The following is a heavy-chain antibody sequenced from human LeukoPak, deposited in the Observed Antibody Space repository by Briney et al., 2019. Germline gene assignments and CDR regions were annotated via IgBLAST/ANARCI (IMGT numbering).Heavy chain of an antibody. CDR3: AREARYYYDSSGYFHYFDY. CDR2: INAGNGNT. D-gene: IGHD3-22*01. J-gene: IGHJ4*02. Sequence: ASVNVSCKASEYTFTSYAMHWVRQAPGQRLEWMGWINAGNGNTKYSQKFQGRVTITRDTSASTAYMELSSLRSEDTAVYYCAREARYYYDSSGYFHYFDYWGQGTLVTVSS. CDR1: EYTFTSYA. V-gene: IGHV1-3*01.